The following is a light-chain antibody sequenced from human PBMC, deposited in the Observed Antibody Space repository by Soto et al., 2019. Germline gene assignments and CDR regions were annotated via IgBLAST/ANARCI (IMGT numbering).Light chain of an antibody. CDR2: AAS. V-gene: IGKV1-39*01. CDR3: QQSYSTPIT. J-gene: IGKJ5*01. Sequence: TQVTQCPSSLSAAVGDRVTITCRASQSISSYLNWYQQEPGKAPKFLIYAASSLQSGVPSRFSGSGSGTDFTLTISSLQPEDFATYYCQQSYSTPITFGQGTRLEIK. CDR1: QSISSY.